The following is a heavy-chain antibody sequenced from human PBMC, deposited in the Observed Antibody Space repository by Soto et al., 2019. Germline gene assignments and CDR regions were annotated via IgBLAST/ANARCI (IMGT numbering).Heavy chain of an antibody. CDR1: GGSVSSYY. CDR2: IYYSGST. D-gene: IGHD3-3*01. J-gene: IGHJ4*02. CDR3: ARHTIRFPFDY. Sequence: SETLSLTCTVSGGSVSSYYWSWIRQPPGKGLEWIGYIYYSGSTSYNPSLKSRVTISVDTSKNQFSLKLSSVTAADTAVYYCARHTIRFPFDYWGQGTLVTVSS. V-gene: IGHV4-59*08.